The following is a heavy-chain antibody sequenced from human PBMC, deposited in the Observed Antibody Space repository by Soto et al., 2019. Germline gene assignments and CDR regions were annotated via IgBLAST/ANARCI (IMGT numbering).Heavy chain of an antibody. CDR3: ARSIAARLNWFDP. CDR1: GFTFSSYW. CDR2: IKQDGSEK. D-gene: IGHD6-6*01. J-gene: IGHJ5*02. Sequence: EVQLVESGGGLVQHGGSLRLSCAASGFTFSSYWMSWVRQAPGKGLEWVANIKQDGSEKYYVDSVKGRFTISRDNATNSLYLQMNSLRAEYTAVYYCARSIAARLNWFDPWGQGTLVTVSS. V-gene: IGHV3-7*01.